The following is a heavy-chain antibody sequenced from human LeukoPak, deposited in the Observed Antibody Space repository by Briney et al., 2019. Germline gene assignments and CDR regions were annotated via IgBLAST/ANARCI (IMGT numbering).Heavy chain of an antibody. V-gene: IGHV3-30*18. CDR1: GFTFSSYG. CDR3: AKSLMGCSSTSCYVGWFDP. Sequence: PGGSLRLSCAASGFTFSSYGMHWVRQAPGKGLEWVAVISYDGSNKYYADSVKGRFTISRDNSKNTLYLQTNSLRAEDTAVYYCAKSLMGCSSTSCYVGWFDPWGQGTLVTVSS. J-gene: IGHJ5*02. D-gene: IGHD2-2*01. CDR2: ISYDGSNK.